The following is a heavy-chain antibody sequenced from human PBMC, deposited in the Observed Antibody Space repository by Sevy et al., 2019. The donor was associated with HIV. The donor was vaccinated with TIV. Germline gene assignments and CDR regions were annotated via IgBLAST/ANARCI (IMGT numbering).Heavy chain of an antibody. CDR3: ARGDFWSGYYYYGMDV. Sequence: GGSLRLSCVASGFTFSSYAMHWVRQAPGKGLEWVAVISYDGSNKYYADSVKGRFTISRDNSKNTLYLQMNSLRAEDTAVYYCARGDFWSGYYYYGMDVWGQGTTVTVSS. V-gene: IGHV3-30-3*01. J-gene: IGHJ6*02. D-gene: IGHD3-3*01. CDR1: GFTFSSYA. CDR2: ISYDGSNK.